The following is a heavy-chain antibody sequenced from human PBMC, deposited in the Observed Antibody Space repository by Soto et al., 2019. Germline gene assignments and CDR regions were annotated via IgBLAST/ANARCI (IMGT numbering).Heavy chain of an antibody. CDR2: INSSSKYI. V-gene: IGHV3-21*01. D-gene: IGHD1-26*01. CDR3: AREPDAEYSGKYHTPWFSAS. Sequence: LEWVSSINSSSKYIYYNDSVKGRFNISRDNAKTSLYLQMNGLRAEDTAIYYCAREPDAEYSGKYHTPWFSASWVNGSQVAVSS. J-gene: IGHJ5*01.